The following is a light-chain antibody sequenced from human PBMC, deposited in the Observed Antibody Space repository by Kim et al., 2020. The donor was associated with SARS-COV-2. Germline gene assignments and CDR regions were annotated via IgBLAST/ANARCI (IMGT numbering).Light chain of an antibody. Sequence: IQMTQSPSSLSASVGDRVTITCRASQSISSYLNWYQKKPGKAPKLLIYAASSLQSGVPSRFSVSGSGTDFTLTISSLQPEDFATYYCQQSYSTPITFGQGTRLEIK. CDR1: QSISSY. CDR3: QQSYSTPIT. J-gene: IGKJ5*01. V-gene: IGKV1-39*01. CDR2: AAS.